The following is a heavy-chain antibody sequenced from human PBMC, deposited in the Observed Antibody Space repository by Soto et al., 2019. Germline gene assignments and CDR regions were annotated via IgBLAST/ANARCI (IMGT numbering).Heavy chain of an antibody. Sequence: QVQLQESGPGLVKPSQTLSLTCTVSGGSISSDRYFWSWVRQHPGKGLGWIAYILNRGSTYFKPSLMSRVTFSVDTSKSQFALNLTSVTAADTAVYYCARGHTTFGFYYYGLDVWGQGTTVIVSS. V-gene: IGHV4-31*03. CDR3: ARGHTTFGFYYYGLDV. CDR2: ILNRGST. CDR1: GGSISSDRYF. J-gene: IGHJ6*02. D-gene: IGHD3-10*01.